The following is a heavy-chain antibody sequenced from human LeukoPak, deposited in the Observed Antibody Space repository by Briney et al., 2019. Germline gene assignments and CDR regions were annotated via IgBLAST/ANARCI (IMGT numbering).Heavy chain of an antibody. V-gene: IGHV3-23*01. CDR1: GFTFTISA. D-gene: IGHD2-2*01. J-gene: IGHJ4*02. Sequence: GGSLRLSCAASGFTFTISAMGWVRRAPGKGLEWVSGISGSGDRKDYADSVKGRVTISRENRKNTLHLEMNSLRVEDTAVYYCANRYCSSTSCDPFDYWGQGTLVTVSS. CDR2: ISGSGDRK. CDR3: ANRYCSSTSCDPFDY.